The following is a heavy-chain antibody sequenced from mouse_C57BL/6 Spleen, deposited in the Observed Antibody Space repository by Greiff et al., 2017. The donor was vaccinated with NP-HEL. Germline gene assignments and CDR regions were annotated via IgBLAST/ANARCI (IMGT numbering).Heavy chain of an antibody. CDR3: ARSEGVFITTVVAHFDY. V-gene: IGHV1-81*01. CDR1: GYTFTSYG. D-gene: IGHD1-1*01. CDR2: IYPRSGNT. J-gene: IGHJ2*01. Sequence: QVQLKQSGAELARPGASVKLSCKASGYTFTSYGISWVKQRTRQGLEWIGEIYPRSGNTYYNEKFKGKATLTADKSSSTAYMELRSLTSEDSAVYFCARSEGVFITTVVAHFDYWGQGTTLTVSS.